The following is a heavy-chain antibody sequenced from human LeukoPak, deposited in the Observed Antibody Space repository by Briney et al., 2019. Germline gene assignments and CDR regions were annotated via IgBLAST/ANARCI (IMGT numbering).Heavy chain of an antibody. J-gene: IGHJ4*02. CDR1: GGSISSRTYK. CDR3: ATYCSTTNCYPD. V-gene: IGHV4-39*01. CDR2: MSYSGDS. Sequence: SETLSLTCTVSGGSISSRTYKWGWVRQPPGKGLQWIGSMSYSGDSYYNPSLKSRVTMSVDTSKNQFSLGLSSVTAADTAVYYCATYCSTTNCYPDWGQGTLVTVSS. D-gene: IGHD2-2*01.